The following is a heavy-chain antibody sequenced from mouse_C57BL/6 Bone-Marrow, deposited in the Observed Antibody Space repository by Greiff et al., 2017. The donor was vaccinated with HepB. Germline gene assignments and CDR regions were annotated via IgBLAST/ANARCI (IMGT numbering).Heavy chain of an antibody. CDR2: IDPNSGGT. V-gene: IGHV1-72*01. J-gene: IGHJ4*01. CDR1: GYTFTSYW. CDR3: ARRLRGYAMDY. Sequence: QVQLQQSGAELVKPGASVKLSCQASGYTFTSYWMQWVKQRPGQGLEWIGRIDPNSGGTKYNEKFKSKATLTVDKPSSTAYMQLSSLTSEDSAVYYCARRLRGYAMDYWGQGTSVTVSS. D-gene: IGHD1-2*01.